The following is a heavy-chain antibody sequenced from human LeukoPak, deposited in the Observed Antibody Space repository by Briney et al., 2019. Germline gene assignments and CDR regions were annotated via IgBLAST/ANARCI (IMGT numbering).Heavy chain of an antibody. V-gene: IGHV3-48*04. J-gene: IGHJ4*02. CDR2: IGSSSSTI. CDR3: ARFDYGSGSYYNYY. D-gene: IGHD3-10*01. CDR1: GFTFSSYA. Sequence: PGRSLRLSCAASGFTFSSYAMHWVRQAPGKGLEWVSYIGSSSSTIYYADSVKGRFTISRDNAKNSLYLQMNSLRAEDTAVYYCARFDYGSGSYYNYYWGLGTLVTVSS.